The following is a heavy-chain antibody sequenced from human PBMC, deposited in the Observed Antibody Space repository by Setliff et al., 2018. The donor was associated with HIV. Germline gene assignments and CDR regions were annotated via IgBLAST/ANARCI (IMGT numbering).Heavy chain of an antibody. CDR1: GFTFTAYN. V-gene: IGHV3-23*01. D-gene: IGHD3-9*01. J-gene: IGHJ4*02. Sequence: GGSLRLSCAASGFTFTAYNMAWVRQAPGKGLEWISAISPNGDITYYAASVQGRFTISRDNSKNTVYLQMSSLIAEDTALYYCAYSAVGVRPHYFDSWGQGTMVTVSS. CDR2: ISPNGDIT. CDR3: AYSAVGVRPHYFDS.